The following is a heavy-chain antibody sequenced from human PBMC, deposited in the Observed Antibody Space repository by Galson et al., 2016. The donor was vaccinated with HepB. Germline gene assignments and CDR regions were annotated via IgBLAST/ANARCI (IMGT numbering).Heavy chain of an antibody. CDR2: IYSGGAT. Sequence: SLRLSCAAPGISVSNNYMIWVRQAPGKGLEWVSSIYSGGATHYADSVKGRFTISRDSSKNTLYLQMNGLRAEDTAVYYCAVSSGWRPEFDYWGQGTLVTVSS. CDR1: GISVSNNY. J-gene: IGHJ4*02. D-gene: IGHD6-19*01. V-gene: IGHV3-53*01. CDR3: AVSSGWRPEFDY.